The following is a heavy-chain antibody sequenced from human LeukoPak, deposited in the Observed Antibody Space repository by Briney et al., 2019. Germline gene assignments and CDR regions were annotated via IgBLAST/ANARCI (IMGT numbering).Heavy chain of an antibody. V-gene: IGHV4-34*01. CDR2: INHSGST. CDR3: ARGRARYYDSSGYYYQDY. D-gene: IGHD3-22*01. J-gene: IGHJ4*02. Sequence: PSETLSLTCAVYGGSFSGYYWSWIRQLPGKGLEWIGEINHSGSTNYNPSLKSRVTISVDTSKNQFSLKLSSVTATDTAVYYCARGRARYYDSSGYYYQDYWGQGTLVTVS. CDR1: GGSFSGYY.